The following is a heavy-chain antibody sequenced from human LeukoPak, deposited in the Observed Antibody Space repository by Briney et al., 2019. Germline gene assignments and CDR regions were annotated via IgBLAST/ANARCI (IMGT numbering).Heavy chain of an antibody. D-gene: IGHD2-2*01. J-gene: IGHJ4*02. V-gene: IGHV4-34*01. CDR3: ARIVVVVPAAMGNYYFDY. CDR1: GGSFSGYY. Sequence: SETLSLTCAVSGGSFSGYYWYWIRQPPGKGLEWIGEINHGESTNYNPSLKSRATLSVDTSKNQFSLKLTSVTAADTAVYYCARIVVVVPAAMGNYYFDYWGQGTLVTVSS. CDR2: INHGEST.